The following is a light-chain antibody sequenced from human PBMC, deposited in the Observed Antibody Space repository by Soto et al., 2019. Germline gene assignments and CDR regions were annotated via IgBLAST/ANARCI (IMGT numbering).Light chain of an antibody. CDR1: QSVGGY. CDR3: QPRSNWPIT. Sequence: FTQSAATRSLSPGGRATLSCRASQSVGGYLAWYQQRPGQAPRVLIYDASNRATGIPARFSGSGSGTDFTPTFSSVEPEEYAVYYAQPRSNWPITLGQGTRLEIK. V-gene: IGKV3-11*01. CDR2: DAS. J-gene: IGKJ5*01.